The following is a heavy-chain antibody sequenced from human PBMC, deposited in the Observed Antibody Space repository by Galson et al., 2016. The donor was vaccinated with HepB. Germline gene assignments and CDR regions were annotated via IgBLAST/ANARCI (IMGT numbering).Heavy chain of an antibody. CDR3: ARDQGAVGANYYQAMDV. V-gene: IGHV3-30-3*01. D-gene: IGHD1-26*01. Sequence: SLRLSCAASGFTFSSPAMHWVRQAPGKGLEWVAVISDDGSIKDYADSVKGRFTISRDNSKNTLYLQMNSLRAEDTAVYYCARDQGAVGANYYQAMDVWGQGTTVTVSS. CDR1: GFTFSSPA. CDR2: ISDDGSIK. J-gene: IGHJ6*02.